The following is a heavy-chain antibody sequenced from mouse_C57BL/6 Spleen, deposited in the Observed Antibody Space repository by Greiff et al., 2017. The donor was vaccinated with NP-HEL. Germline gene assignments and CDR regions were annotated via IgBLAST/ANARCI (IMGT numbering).Heavy chain of an antibody. V-gene: IGHV1-69*01. Sequence: QVQLQQPGAELVMPGASVKLSCKASGYTFTSYWMHWVKQRPGQGLEWIGEIDPSDSYTNYNQKFKGKSTLTVDKSSSTAYMQLSSLTSEDSAVYYCARGAYYGSSYEGYFDYWGQGTTLTVSS. CDR2: IDPSDSYT. CDR3: ARGAYYGSSYEGYFDY. D-gene: IGHD1-1*01. CDR1: GYTFTSYW. J-gene: IGHJ2*01.